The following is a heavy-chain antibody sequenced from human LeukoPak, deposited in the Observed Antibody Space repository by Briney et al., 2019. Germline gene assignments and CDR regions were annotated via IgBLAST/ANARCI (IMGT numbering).Heavy chain of an antibody. CDR3: ARGGGRDGYPFDY. V-gene: IGHV3-48*03. CDR2: LSSSGSTI. Sequence: GTLTLSCAASGFTFSSYEMNWLRQAQGQGLEWVSYLSSSGSTIEHEDYVKGRFTSSTANAKNCLYLEMNSLRAEDTGVYYCARGGGRDGYPFDYWGQGTLVTVSS. CDR1: GFTFSSYE. J-gene: IGHJ4*02. D-gene: IGHD5-24*01.